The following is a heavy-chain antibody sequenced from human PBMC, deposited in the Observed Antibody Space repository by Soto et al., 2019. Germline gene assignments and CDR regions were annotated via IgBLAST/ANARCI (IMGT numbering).Heavy chain of an antibody. Sequence: SDTLSLSCSVPGCSIRSHNWSWIRQPPGKGLEWIGCMYYSAMTEYNPSLKSRVTISADTSNNKVSLRLTSVTAADTAVYYCARHLFDSRTGYPYYYMDVWGKGTAVT. J-gene: IGHJ6*03. CDR1: GCSIRSHN. V-gene: IGHV4-59*08. D-gene: IGHD3-3*01. CDR3: ARHLFDSRTGYPYYYMDV. CDR2: MYYSAMT.